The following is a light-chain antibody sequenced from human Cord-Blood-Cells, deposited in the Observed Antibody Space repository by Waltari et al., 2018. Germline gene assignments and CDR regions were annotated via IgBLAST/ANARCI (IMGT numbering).Light chain of an antibody. CDR1: SSDVGGSNY. V-gene: IGLV2-14*01. CDR2: DVS. J-gene: IGLJ1*01. CDR3: SSYTSSSTLV. Sequence: QSALTQPASVSGSPGQSITISCTGTSSDVGGSNYVSWYQQHPGKAPKLMIYDVSNRPSGVSNRFSGSKSGNTASLTISGLQAEDKADYYCSSYTSSSTLVFGTGTKVTVL.